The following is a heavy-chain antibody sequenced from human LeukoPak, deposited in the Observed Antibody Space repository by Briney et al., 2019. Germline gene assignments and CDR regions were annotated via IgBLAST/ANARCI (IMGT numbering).Heavy chain of an antibody. CDR2: INAGNGNT. J-gene: IGHJ4*02. V-gene: IGHV1-3*01. CDR1: GYTFTSYA. Sequence: WASVKVSCTASGYTFTSYAMHWVRQAPGQRLEWMGWINAGNGNTKYSQKFQGRVTITRDTSASTAYMELSSLRSEDTAVYYCARDRVPSSGALTYWGQGTQVTVSS. D-gene: IGHD6-19*01. CDR3: ARDRVPSSGALTY.